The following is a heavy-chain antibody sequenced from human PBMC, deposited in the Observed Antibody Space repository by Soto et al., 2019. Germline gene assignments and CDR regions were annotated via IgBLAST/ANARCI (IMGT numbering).Heavy chain of an antibody. Sequence: QVQLVESGGGVVQPGRSLRLSCAASGFTFSSYGMQWVRQAPGKGLEWVAIISYDGINKFYADSVKGQFTISRDNSKNTLYLEMNSLRAEDTAVYYCTKPTTVITSYYFDYWGQGTLVTVSS. CDR3: TKPTTVITSYYFDY. CDR2: ISYDGINK. V-gene: IGHV3-30*18. CDR1: GFTFSSYG. D-gene: IGHD4-17*01. J-gene: IGHJ4*02.